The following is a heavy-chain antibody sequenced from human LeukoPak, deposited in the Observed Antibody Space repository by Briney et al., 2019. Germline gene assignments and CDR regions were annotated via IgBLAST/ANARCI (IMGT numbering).Heavy chain of an antibody. CDR2: ISSSSSTI. CDR3: ARGTTNYYDSSGYYQAARYYMDV. Sequence: PGGSLRLSCAASGFTFSSYSMNWVRQAPGKGLEWVSYISSSSSTIYYADSVKGRFTISRDNAKNSLYLQMNSLRAEDTAVYYCARGTTNYYDSSGYYQAARYYMDVWGKGTTVTISS. J-gene: IGHJ6*03. D-gene: IGHD3-22*01. CDR1: GFTFSSYS. V-gene: IGHV3-48*04.